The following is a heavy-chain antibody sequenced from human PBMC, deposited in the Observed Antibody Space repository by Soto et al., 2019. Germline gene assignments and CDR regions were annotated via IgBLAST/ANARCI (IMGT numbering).Heavy chain of an antibody. Sequence: QVQLVESGGGVVQPGRSLTLSCAPSGFTFSSYGMHWVRQAPGKGLEWVAIISYDGRNVYYADSVKGRFTISRDNSKNTLYLQMNSLRAEDTAVYHCAKILYDSYTSPFDYWGQGTLVTVSS. D-gene: IGHD3-22*01. CDR1: GFTFSSYG. CDR3: AKILYDSYTSPFDY. CDR2: ISYDGRNV. J-gene: IGHJ4*02. V-gene: IGHV3-30*18.